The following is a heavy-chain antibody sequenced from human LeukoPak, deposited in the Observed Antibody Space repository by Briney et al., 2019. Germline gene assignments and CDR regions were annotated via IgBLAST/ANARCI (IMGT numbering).Heavy chain of an antibody. D-gene: IGHD3-22*01. CDR3: ARAEYDRSGSIYYYYGMDI. CDR2: ISYDGSNE. Sequence: GTSLRLSCAASGFTFSHYAMHWVRQAPGKGLEWVSFISYDGSNEYYADSVKGRLTISRDNSKNTLYLQMNSLRREDTAEYYCARAEYDRSGSIYYYYGMDIWGQGTTVTVSS. CDR1: GFTFSHYA. V-gene: IGHV3-30-3*01. J-gene: IGHJ6*02.